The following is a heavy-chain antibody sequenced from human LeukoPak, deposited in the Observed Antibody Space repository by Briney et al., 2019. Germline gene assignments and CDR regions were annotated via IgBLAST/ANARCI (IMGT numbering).Heavy chain of an antibody. CDR1: GGSISSSRYC. Sequence: SETLSLTCTVSGGSISSSRYCWAWIRQPPGKGLEWIGSIYYSELTYYNPSLESRVSMSLDTSKSQFSLRLISVTAADTAVYYCARVYRLADPSRGYFDFWGPGTLVTVSS. D-gene: IGHD3-9*01. V-gene: IGHV4-39*07. J-gene: IGHJ4*02. CDR2: IYYSELT. CDR3: ARVYRLADPSRGYFDF.